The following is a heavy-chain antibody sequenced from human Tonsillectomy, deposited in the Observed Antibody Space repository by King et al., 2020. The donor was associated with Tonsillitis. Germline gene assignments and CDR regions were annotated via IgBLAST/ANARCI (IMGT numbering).Heavy chain of an antibody. CDR1: GYTFTNYD. V-gene: IGHV1-8*02. J-gene: IGHJ3*02. Sequence: VQLVESGAEVKKPGASVKVSCKASGYTFTNYDINWVRQATGQGLEWMGWMNPNSGNTGYAQKFQGRVTMTRNTSISTAYMGLSSLRSEDTAVYDCVNLVPGAFDSGGQGTMVTASS. CDR3: VNLVPGAFDS. CDR2: MNPNSGNT. D-gene: IGHD2-15*01.